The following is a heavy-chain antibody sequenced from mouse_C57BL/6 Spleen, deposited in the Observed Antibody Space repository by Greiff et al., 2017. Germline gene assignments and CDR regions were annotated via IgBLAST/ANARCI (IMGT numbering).Heavy chain of an antibody. V-gene: IGHV1-80*01. CDR3: ARWSTTVFDY. Sequence: QVHVKQSGAELVKPGASVKISCKASGYAFSSYWMNWVKQRPGKGLEWIGKIYPGDGDTNYNGKFKGKATLTADKSSSTAYMQLSSLTSEYSAVYFCARWSTTVFDYWGQGTTLTVSS. J-gene: IGHJ2*01. D-gene: IGHD1-1*01. CDR1: GYAFSSYW. CDR2: IYPGDGDT.